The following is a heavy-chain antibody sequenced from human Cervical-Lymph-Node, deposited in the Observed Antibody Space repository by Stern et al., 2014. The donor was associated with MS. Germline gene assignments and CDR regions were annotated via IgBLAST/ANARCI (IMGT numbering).Heavy chain of an antibody. Sequence: VQLEESGGGVVQPGGSLGLSCAASGFTFSNYAMHWVRQAPGKGLEWVAVIWFDGTTEYYADSVKGRFTISRDNSKNILFLQMNSLGAEDTAIYHCARHQMYDTSGNFLAPDYWGQGTLVTVSS. V-gene: IGHV3-33*01. J-gene: IGHJ4*02. CDR3: ARHQMYDTSGNFLAPDY. D-gene: IGHD3-22*01. CDR2: IWFDGTTE. CDR1: GFTFSNYA.